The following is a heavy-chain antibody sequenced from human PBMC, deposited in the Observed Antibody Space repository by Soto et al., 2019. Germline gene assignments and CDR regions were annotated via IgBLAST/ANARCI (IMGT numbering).Heavy chain of an antibody. V-gene: IGHV1-2*04. CDR2: INPNSGGT. J-gene: IGHJ3*02. D-gene: IGHD6-13*01. CDR3: ARPNIAAAGTGAFDI. CDR1: GYTFTGYY. Sequence: ASVKVSCKACGYTFTGYYMHWVRQAPGQGLEWMGWINPNSGGTNYAQKFQGWVTMTRDTSISTAYVELSRLRSDDTAVYYCARPNIAAAGTGAFDIWGQGTMVTVSS.